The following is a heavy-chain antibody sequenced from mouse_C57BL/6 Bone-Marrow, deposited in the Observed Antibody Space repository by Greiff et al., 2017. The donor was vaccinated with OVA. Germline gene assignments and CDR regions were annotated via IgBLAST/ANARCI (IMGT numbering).Heavy chain of an antibody. V-gene: IGHV5-6*02. CDR3: ARQMGYGNYAWFAY. D-gene: IGHD2-10*02. CDR2: ISSGGSYT. J-gene: IGHJ3*01. CDR1: GFTFSSYG. Sequence: DVKLVESGGDLVKPGGSLKLSCAASGFTFSSYGMSWVRQTPDKRLEWVATISSGGSYTYYPDSVKGRFTISRDNAKNALYLQMSSLKSEDTAMYYCARQMGYGNYAWFAYWGQGTLVTVSA.